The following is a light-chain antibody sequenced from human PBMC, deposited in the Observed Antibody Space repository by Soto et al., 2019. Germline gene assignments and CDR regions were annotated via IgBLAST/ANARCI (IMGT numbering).Light chain of an antibody. CDR1: HSLLHSNGYNY. CDR2: LAY. Sequence: IVMTQSPLSLPVTPGERASISCRSSHSLLHSNGYNYLDCYLQKPGQSPQLMIYLAYNRASGVPVTFSGSGSGTDFTLNISSVEAEDVGLYYCMQGVQMPPITFGQGTRLEIK. V-gene: IGKV2-28*01. CDR3: MQGVQMPPIT. J-gene: IGKJ5*01.